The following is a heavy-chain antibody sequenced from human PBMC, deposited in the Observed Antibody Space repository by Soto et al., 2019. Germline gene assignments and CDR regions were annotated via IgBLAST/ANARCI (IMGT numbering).Heavy chain of an antibody. J-gene: IGHJ1*01. V-gene: IGHV4-59*08. CDR2: IYYSGST. CDR3: ARGAVAGFEYFQH. CDR1: GGSISSYY. D-gene: IGHD6-19*01. Sequence: SETLSLTCTVSGGSISSYYWTWIRQPPGKGLEWIGYIYYSGSTNYNPSLKSRVTISVDTSKNQFSLKLSSVTAADTAVYYCARGAVAGFEYFQHWGQGTLVTVS.